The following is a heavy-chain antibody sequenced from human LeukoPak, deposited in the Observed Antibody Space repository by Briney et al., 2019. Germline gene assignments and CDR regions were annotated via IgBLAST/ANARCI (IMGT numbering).Heavy chain of an antibody. D-gene: IGHD2-21*01. J-gene: IGHJ3*02. V-gene: IGHV4-30-4*01. CDR2: IYYSGST. CDR3: AREGDFGAFDI. CDR1: GGSISRGDYY. Sequence: SETLSLTCTVSGGSISRGDYYWRWVRQPPGKGLEWIGYIYYSGSTYYNPSLKSRVTISVDTSKNQFSLKLSSVTAADTAVYYCAREGDFGAFDIWGQGTMVTVSS.